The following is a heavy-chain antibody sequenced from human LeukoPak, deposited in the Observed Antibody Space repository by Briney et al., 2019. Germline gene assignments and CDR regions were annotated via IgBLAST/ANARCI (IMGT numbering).Heavy chain of an antibody. V-gene: IGHV6-1*01. J-gene: IGHJ3*02. D-gene: IGHD3-10*01. CDR1: GDSVSSNSAT. CDR2: TYYRSKWYN. Sequence: SQTLSLTCAISGDSVSSNSATWNWIRQSPSRGLEWLGRTYYRSKWYNDYAVSLKSRITINPDTSKNQFSLKLSSVTAADTAVYYCARVRKLWFGAPSHFDIWGQGTMVTVSS. CDR3: ARVRKLWFGAPSHFDI.